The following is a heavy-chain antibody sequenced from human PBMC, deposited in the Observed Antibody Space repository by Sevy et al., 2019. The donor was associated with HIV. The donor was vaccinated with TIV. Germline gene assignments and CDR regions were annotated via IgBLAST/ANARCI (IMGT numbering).Heavy chain of an antibody. Sequence: GGSLRLSCAATGFTFSNYAMHWVRQAPGKGMEWVTIIWSEGAYQYHADSVKGRFTISRDNSKNTLYLQMNNVRVEDTAVYYCARGGYYYDNAAYYALDSWGQGTLVTVSS. CDR3: ARGGYYYDNAAYYALDS. J-gene: IGHJ4*02. CDR2: IWSEGAYQ. CDR1: GFTFSNYA. D-gene: IGHD3-22*01. V-gene: IGHV3-33*01.